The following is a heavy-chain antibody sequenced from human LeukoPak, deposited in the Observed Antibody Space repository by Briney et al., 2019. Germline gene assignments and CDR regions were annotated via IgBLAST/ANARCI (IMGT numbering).Heavy chain of an antibody. CDR3: AREKSSGGYDYDAFDI. CDR2: INHSGST. CDR1: GGSFSGYY. V-gene: IGHV4-34*01. J-gene: IGHJ3*02. D-gene: IGHD6-19*01. Sequence: SSETLSLTCAVYGGSFSGYYWSWIRQPPGKGLEWIGEINHSGSTNYNPSLKSRVTISVDTSKNQFSLKLSSVTAADAAVYYCAREKSSGGYDYDAFDIWGQGTMVTVSS.